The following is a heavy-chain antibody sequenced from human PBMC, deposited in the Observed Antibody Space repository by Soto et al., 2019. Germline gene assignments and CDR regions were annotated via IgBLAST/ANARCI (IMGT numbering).Heavy chain of an antibody. CDR2: IWYAGSNK. CDR1: GFTFSSYG. V-gene: IGHV3-33*01. Sequence: QVQLVESGGGVVQPGRSLRLSCAASGFTFSSYGMHWVRQAPGKGLEWVAVIWYAGSNKYYADSVKGRFTISRDNSKNTLYLQMNSLRAEDTAVYYCARDYYGSGSYSHGMDVWGQGTTVTVSS. D-gene: IGHD3-10*01. J-gene: IGHJ6*02. CDR3: ARDYYGSGSYSHGMDV.